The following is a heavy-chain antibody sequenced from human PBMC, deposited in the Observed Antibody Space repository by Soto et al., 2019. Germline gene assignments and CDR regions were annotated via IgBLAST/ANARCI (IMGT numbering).Heavy chain of an antibody. V-gene: IGHV3-15*01. CDR3: TTALGGTIFGVVMSYYGMDV. CDR1: GFTFSNAW. Sequence: GGSLRLSCAASGFTFSNAWMSWVRQAPGKGLEWVGRIKSKTDGGTTDYAAPVKGRFTISRDDSKNTLYLQMNSLKTEDTAVYYCTTALGGTIFGVVMSYYGMDVWGQGTTVTVSS. CDR2: IKSKTDGGTT. D-gene: IGHD3-3*01. J-gene: IGHJ6*02.